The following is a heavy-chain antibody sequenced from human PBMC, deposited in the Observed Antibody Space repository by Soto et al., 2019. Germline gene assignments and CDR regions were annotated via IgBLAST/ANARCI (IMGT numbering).Heavy chain of an antibody. D-gene: IGHD3-9*01. Sequence: QVQLVESGGGVVQPGRSLRLSCAASGFTFITCDMHWVRQAPGKGLEWVAMIWYDGNKKYYADSVKGRFTISRDNSKNTLYLHMNSLRAEDTAVYYCVREASYDILTGYYSRPFDYWGQGTLVTVSS. V-gene: IGHV3-33*01. J-gene: IGHJ4*02. CDR3: VREASYDILTGYYSRPFDY. CDR2: IWYDGNKK. CDR1: GFTFITCD.